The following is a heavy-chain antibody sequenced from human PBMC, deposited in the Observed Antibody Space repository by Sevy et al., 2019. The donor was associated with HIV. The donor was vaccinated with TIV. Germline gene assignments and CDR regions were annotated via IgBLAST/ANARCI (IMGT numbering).Heavy chain of an antibody. D-gene: IGHD5-18*01. CDR3: ARDLGRAYTYGFNY. J-gene: IGHJ4*02. CDR2: INPNSGGT. Sequence: ASVKVSCKASGYTFTIYSMHWVRQAPGQGLEWMGWINPNSGGTNFEQKFQGRVTMTRETSISTAYMELNRLRSDDTAVYYCARDLGRAYTYGFNYWGQGTLVTVSS. V-gene: IGHV1-2*02. CDR1: GYTFTIYS.